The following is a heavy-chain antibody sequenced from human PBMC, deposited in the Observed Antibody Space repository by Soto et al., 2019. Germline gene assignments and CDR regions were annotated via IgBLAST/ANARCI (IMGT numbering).Heavy chain of an antibody. CDR2: IYHSGST. D-gene: IGHD3-10*01. V-gene: IGHV4-4*02. CDR1: GGSISSSNW. CDR3: ARESREGTYGSGTHDY. J-gene: IGHJ4*02. Sequence: QVQLQESGPGLVKPSGTLSLTCAVSGGSISSSNWWSWVRQPPGKGLEWIGEIYHSGSTNYNPSLKSRVTIAVAKSKNQFSLKLSSVTAADTAVYYCARESREGTYGSGTHDYWGQGTLVTVSS.